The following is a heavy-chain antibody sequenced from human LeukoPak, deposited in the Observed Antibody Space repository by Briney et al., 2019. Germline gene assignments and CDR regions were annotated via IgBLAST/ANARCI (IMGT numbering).Heavy chain of an antibody. J-gene: IGHJ4*02. D-gene: IGHD6-19*01. Sequence: ASVKVSCKASGYTLTGYYMHWVRQAPGQGLEWMGWINPNSGGTNYAQKFQGRITMTRDTSISTAYMELSRLRSDDTAVYYCARDQNHIAVAGIDYWGQGTLVTVSS. V-gene: IGHV1-2*02. CDR1: GYTLTGYY. CDR2: INPNSGGT. CDR3: ARDQNHIAVAGIDY.